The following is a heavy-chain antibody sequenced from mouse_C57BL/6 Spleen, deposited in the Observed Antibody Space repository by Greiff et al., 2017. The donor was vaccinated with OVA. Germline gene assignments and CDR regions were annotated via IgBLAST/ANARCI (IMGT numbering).Heavy chain of an antibody. D-gene: IGHD2-5*01. Sequence: EVQLQQSGPELVKPGASVKISCKASGYSFTGYYMNWVKQSPEKSLEWIGEINPSTGGTTYSQKFKAKATLPVDKSSSTAYMQLKSLPSEDSAVYYCARTYYSNYEEGAMDYWGQGTSVTVSS. V-gene: IGHV1-42*01. J-gene: IGHJ4*01. CDR3: ARTYYSNYEEGAMDY. CDR1: GYSFTGYY. CDR2: INPSTGGT.